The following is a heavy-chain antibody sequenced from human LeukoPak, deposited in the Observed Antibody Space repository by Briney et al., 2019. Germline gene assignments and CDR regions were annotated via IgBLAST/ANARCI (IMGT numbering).Heavy chain of an antibody. Sequence: PGGSLRLSCAASGFTFSSYSMNWVRQAPGKGLEWVSSISSSSSYIYYADSVKGRFTISRDNAKNSLYLQMNSLRAEDTAVYYCARWVHWSGYYYFDYWGQGTLVTVSS. D-gene: IGHD3-3*01. CDR3: ARWVHWSGYYYFDY. CDR1: GFTFSSYS. J-gene: IGHJ4*02. V-gene: IGHV3-21*01. CDR2: ISSSSSYI.